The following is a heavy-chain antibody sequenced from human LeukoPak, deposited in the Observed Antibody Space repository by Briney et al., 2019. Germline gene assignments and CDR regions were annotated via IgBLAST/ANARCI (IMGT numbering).Heavy chain of an antibody. J-gene: IGHJ4*02. CDR3: AREAAYCGGDCYSYDY. D-gene: IGHD2-21*02. V-gene: IGHV3-7*01. CDR1: GFTFSTYR. Sequence: PGESLRLSCAASGFTFSTYRMSWVRQAPGKGLEWVANIKQDGSEKHYVDSVKGRFTISRDNAKNSLYLQMNSLRAEDTAVYYCAREAAYCGGDCYSYDYWGQGTLVTVSS. CDR2: IKQDGSEK.